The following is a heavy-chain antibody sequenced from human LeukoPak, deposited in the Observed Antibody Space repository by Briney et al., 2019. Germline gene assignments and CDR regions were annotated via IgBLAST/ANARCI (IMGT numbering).Heavy chain of an antibody. J-gene: IGHJ4*02. CDR3: ARYCSGVNCFSFDY. Sequence: PSETLSLTCTVSGGSISSYYWSWIRQPPGKGLEWIGYVYYSGSTNYNPSLKSRVTISVDTSKNQFSLKLNSVTAADTAVYYCARYCSGVNCFSFDYWGQGALVTVSS. V-gene: IGHV4-59*01. CDR1: GGSISSYY. CDR2: VYYSGST. D-gene: IGHD2-15*01.